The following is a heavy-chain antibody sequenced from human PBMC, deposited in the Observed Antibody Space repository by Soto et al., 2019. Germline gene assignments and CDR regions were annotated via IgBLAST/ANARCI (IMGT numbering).Heavy chain of an antibody. J-gene: IGHJ4*02. V-gene: IGHV3-33*03. CDR2: IWSDGGDR. CDR1: GFTFSSYG. CDR3: GRGGSGTNSIDY. Sequence: QVQLVESGGGVVQPGGSLRLSCAASGFTFSSYGMHWVRQAPGKGLEWVAVIWSDGGDRYYADSVKGRFIVSRDNSKNRVYLEVNRLRDEETAVYDGGRGGSGTNSIDYWGQGTLVTVSS. D-gene: IGHD1-26*01.